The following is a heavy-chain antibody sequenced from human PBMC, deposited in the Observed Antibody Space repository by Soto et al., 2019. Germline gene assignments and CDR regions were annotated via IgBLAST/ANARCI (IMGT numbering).Heavy chain of an antibody. D-gene: IGHD4-17*01. CDR1: GLPFSRSW. CDR2: IKEDGSEK. CDR3: ARDFIYYGGHDYLALDV. J-gene: IGHJ6*02. Sequence: EVQLVESGGGLVQPGGSLRLSCAASGLPFSRSWMTWVRQAPGKGLEWVASIKEDGSEKYYVDSVKGRFTMSRDNAKNSLLLPMHSMRAEDTAVYFCARDFIYYGGHDYLALDVWGQGTTVTVSS. V-gene: IGHV3-7*01.